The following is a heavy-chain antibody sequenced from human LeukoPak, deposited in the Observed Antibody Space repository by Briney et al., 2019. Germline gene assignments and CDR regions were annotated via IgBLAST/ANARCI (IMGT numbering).Heavy chain of an antibody. CDR1: GGPFSGYY. CDR2: INHSGST. D-gene: IGHD2-2*01. J-gene: IGHJ5*02. V-gene: IGHV4-34*01. CDR3: ARLRIRGYCSSTSCYP. Sequence: PSETLSLTCAVYGGPFSGYYWSWIRQPPGKGLEWIGEINHSGSTNYNPSLKSRVTISVDTSKNQFSLKLSSVTAADTAVYYCARLRIRGYCSSTSCYPWGQGTLVTVSS.